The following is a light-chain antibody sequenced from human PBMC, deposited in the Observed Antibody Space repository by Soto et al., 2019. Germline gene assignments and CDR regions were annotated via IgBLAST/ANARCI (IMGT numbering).Light chain of an antibody. CDR3: QQYGSSPPWT. J-gene: IGKJ1*01. Sequence: EIVLTQSPGSLSLSPGERATLSCRTSQIISTSNLAWYQQKPGQAPRLLIYGAFNRATGIPDRFSGSGSETDFPLTISRLESEDSAVYYCQQYGSSPPWTFGQGTKVEIK. CDR2: GAF. CDR1: QIISTSN. V-gene: IGKV3-20*01.